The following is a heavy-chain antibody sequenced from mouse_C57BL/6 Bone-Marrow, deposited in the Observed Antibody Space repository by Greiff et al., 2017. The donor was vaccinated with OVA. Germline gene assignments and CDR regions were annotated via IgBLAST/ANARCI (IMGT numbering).Heavy chain of an antibody. J-gene: IGHJ2*01. CDR1: GYSITSGYY. CDR3: ARYGYDVDY. Sequence: EVKLLESGPGLVKPSQSLSLTCSVTGYSITSGYYWNWIRQFPGNKLEWMGYISYDGSNNYNPSLKNRISITRDTSKNQFFLKLNSVTTEDTATYYCARYGYDVDYWGQGTTLTVSS. D-gene: IGHD2-2*01. CDR2: ISYDGSN. V-gene: IGHV3-6*01.